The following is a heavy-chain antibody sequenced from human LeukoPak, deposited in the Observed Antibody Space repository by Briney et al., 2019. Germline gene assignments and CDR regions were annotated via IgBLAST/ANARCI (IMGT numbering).Heavy chain of an antibody. Sequence: PSETLSLTCTVSGGSISSYYWSWIRQPAGKGLEWIGRIYTSGSTNYNPSLKSRVTMSVDTSKNQFSLKLSSVTAADTAVYYCAREKTYYDFWSGYLGYYYMDVWGKGTTVTVSS. CDR3: AREKTYYDFWSGYLGYYYMDV. CDR1: GGSISSYY. V-gene: IGHV4-4*07. CDR2: IYTSGST. J-gene: IGHJ6*03. D-gene: IGHD3-3*01.